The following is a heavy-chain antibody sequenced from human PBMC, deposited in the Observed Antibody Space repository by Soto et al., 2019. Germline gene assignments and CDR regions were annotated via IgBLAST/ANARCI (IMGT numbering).Heavy chain of an antibody. V-gene: IGHV4-34*01. CDR1: GGSFSGYY. CDR3: ARGVRVVVVTDAPRVMGHFDY. D-gene: IGHD2-2*01. Sequence: TSETLSLTCAVYGGSFSGYYWSWIRQPPGKGLEWIGEINHSGSTNYNPSLKSRVTISVDTSKNQFSLKLSSVTAADTAVYYCARGVRVVVVTDAPRVMGHFDYWGQGTMVTVYS. CDR2: INHSGST. J-gene: IGHJ4*02.